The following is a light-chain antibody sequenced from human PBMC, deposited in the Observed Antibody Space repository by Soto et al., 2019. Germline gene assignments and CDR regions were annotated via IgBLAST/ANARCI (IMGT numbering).Light chain of an antibody. J-gene: IGLJ1*01. Sequence: QSALTQPASVSWSPGQSITISCTGTSSDVGGYNYVSWYQQHPGKAPKLMIYDVSNRPSGVSNRFSGSKSGNTASLTISGLQAEDEADYYCSSYTSSSVFGTGTKLTVL. CDR1: SSDVGGYNY. V-gene: IGLV2-14*01. CDR2: DVS. CDR3: SSYTSSSV.